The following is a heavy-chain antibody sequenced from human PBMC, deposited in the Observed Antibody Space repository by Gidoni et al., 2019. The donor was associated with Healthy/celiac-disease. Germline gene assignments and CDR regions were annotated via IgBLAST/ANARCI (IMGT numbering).Heavy chain of an antibody. D-gene: IGHD3-22*01. CDR1: GVTFSSYW. CDR2: INSDGSST. J-gene: IGHJ4*02. CDR3: ARVGYYYDSSGYYFDY. V-gene: IGHV3-74*01. Sequence: EVQLVESGGGLVQPGGSLRLSCAASGVTFSSYWMHWVRQAPGKGLVWVSRINSDGSSTSYADSVKGRFTISRDNAKNTLYLQMNSLRAEDTAVYYCARVGYYYDSSGYYFDYWGQGTLVTVSS.